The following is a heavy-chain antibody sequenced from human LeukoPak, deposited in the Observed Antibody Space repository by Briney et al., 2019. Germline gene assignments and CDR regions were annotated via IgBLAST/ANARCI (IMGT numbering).Heavy chain of an antibody. CDR1: GGSISSSTYY. D-gene: IGHD3-10*02. V-gene: IGHV3-48*03. Sequence: LSLTCTVSGGSISSSTYYWAWVRQPPGKGLEWVSYISSSGSTIYYADSVKGRFTISRDNAKNSLYLQMNSLRAEDTAVYYCAELGITTIGGVWGKGTTVTISS. CDR3: AELGITTIGGV. J-gene: IGHJ6*04. CDR2: ISSSGSTI.